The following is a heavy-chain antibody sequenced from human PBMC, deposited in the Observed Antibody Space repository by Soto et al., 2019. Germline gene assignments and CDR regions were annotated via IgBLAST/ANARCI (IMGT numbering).Heavy chain of an antibody. V-gene: IGHV3-30*03. CDR3: ATARGRSNWVNYYGLDV. CDR2: ITYDGTYS. CDR1: GFDFRHFG. Sequence: EQLVESGGGVVQPGRSLRLSCVGSGFDFRHFGMHWVRQAPGKGLEWVALITYDGTYSHYADVVKGRFTIARDDDTATVSLQMDNLTPEDTALYYCATARGRSNWVNYYGLDVWGQGTTVTVSS. J-gene: IGHJ6*02. D-gene: IGHD1-1*01.